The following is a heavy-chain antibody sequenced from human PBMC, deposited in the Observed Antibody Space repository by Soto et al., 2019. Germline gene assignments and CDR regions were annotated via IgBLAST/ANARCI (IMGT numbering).Heavy chain of an antibody. CDR3: ARSTNLYNYYDSSGYYG. CDR2: IYHSGST. Sequence: SETLSLTCTVSGGSISSSNWWSWVRQPPGKGLEWIGEIYHSGSTNYNPSLKSRVTISVDKSKNQFSLKLSSVTAADTAVYYCARSTNLYNYYDSSGYYGWGQGTLVTVSS. D-gene: IGHD3-22*01. J-gene: IGHJ4*02. CDR1: GGSISSSNW. V-gene: IGHV4-4*02.